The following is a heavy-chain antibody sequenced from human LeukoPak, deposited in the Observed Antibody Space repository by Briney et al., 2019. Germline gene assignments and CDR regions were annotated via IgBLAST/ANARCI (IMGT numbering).Heavy chain of an antibody. V-gene: IGHV3-33*01. J-gene: IGHJ4*02. CDR2: IWYDGSNQ. CDR1: GFTFSNHG. CDR3: ARDRSIRYFDY. D-gene: IGHD3-9*01. Sequence: GRSLRLSCAASGFTFSNHGMHWVRQAPGKGLEWVAVIWYDGSNQYYADSVKGRFTISRDNSKNTLYLQMNGLRAEDTAVYYCARDRSIRYFDYWGQGTLVTVSS.